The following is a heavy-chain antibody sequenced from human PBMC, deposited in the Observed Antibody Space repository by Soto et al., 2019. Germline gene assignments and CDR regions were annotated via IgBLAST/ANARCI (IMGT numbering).Heavy chain of an antibody. CDR3: ARVGVGLAAPRVWPY. J-gene: IGHJ4*02. D-gene: IGHD6-13*01. CDR2: INPYNGNT. CDR1: GYTFTSYG. Sequence: ASVKVSCKASGYTFTSYGISWVRQAPGQGLEWMAWINPYNGNTKYAEKFLGRVTVTTDTSTATAYMEVRSLTSDDTAVFYCARVGVGLAAPRVWPYWGQGTPVTSPQ. V-gene: IGHV1-18*01.